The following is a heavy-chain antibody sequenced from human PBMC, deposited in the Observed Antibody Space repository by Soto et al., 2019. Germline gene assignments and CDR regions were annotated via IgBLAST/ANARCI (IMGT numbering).Heavy chain of an antibody. D-gene: IGHD3-10*01. J-gene: IGHJ4*02. CDR2: ISAHNGNT. CDR3: ARGRDGAY. Sequence: QVHLVQSGAEVKKPGASVKVSCKGSGYGFTTYGITWVRQAPGQGLEWMAWISAHNGNTNYAQKLQGRVTVTRDTSTSTAYMELRGLRSDDTAVYYCARGRDGAYWGQGALVTVSS. V-gene: IGHV1-18*01. CDR1: GYGFTTYG.